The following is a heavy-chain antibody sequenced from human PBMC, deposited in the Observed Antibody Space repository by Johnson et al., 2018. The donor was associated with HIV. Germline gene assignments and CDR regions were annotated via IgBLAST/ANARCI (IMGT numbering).Heavy chain of an antibody. CDR2: IYSGGST. J-gene: IGHJ3*02. CDR1: GFTVSSNY. D-gene: IGHD5-18*01. CDR3: ARDRLGGYSYGYDAFDI. V-gene: IGHV3-66*01. Sequence: VQLVESGGGLVQPGGSLRLSCAASGFTVSSNYMSWVRQAPGKGLEWVSVIYSGGSTYYADSVKGRFTISRDNSKNTLYLQMNSLRAEDTAVYYCARDRLGGYSYGYDAFDIWGQGTMVTVSS.